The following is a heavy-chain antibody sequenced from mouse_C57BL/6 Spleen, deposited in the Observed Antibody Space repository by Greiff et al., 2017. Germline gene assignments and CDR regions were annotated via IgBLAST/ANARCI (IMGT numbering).Heavy chain of an antibody. J-gene: IGHJ2*01. V-gene: IGHV1-81*01. Sequence: QVQLQQSGAELARPGASVKLSCKASGYTFTSYGISWVKQRTGQGLEWIGEIYPRSGNTYYNEKFKGKDTLTADKSSSTAYMELRSLTSKDSAVYFCATPFTTVVATDYWGQGTTLTVSS. CDR2: IYPRSGNT. D-gene: IGHD1-1*01. CDR3: ATPFTTVVATDY. CDR1: GYTFTSYG.